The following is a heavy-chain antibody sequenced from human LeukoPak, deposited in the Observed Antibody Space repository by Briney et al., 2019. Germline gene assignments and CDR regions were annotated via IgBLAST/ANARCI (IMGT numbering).Heavy chain of an antibody. CDR3: AKSLPAAPFFFDY. V-gene: IGHV3-30*02. J-gene: IGHJ4*02. D-gene: IGHD2-2*01. CDR2: IRYDGSNK. CDR1: GFTFSSYG. Sequence: GGSLRLSCAASGFTFSSYGMHWVRQAPGKGLEWVAFIRYDGSNKYYADSVKGRFTISRDNSKNTLYLQMNSLRAEDTAVYYCAKSLPAAPFFFDYWGQGTLVTVSS.